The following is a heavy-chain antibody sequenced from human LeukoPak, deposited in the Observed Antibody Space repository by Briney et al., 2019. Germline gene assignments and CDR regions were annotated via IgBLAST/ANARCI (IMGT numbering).Heavy chain of an antibody. V-gene: IGHV3-33*08. CDR2: IWYDGSNK. CDR1: GFTFSTYG. Sequence: PGRSLRLSCAASGFTFSTYGMHWVRQAPGKGLEWVAVIWYDGSNKYYVDSVKGRFTISRDNSKNTLYLQMDSLRAEDTAVYFCARDRSYGPYYFDYWGQGTLVTVSS. D-gene: IGHD1-26*01. CDR3: ARDRSYGPYYFDY. J-gene: IGHJ4*02.